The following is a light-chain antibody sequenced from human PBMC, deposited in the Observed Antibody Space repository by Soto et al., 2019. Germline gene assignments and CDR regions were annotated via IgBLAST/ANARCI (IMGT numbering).Light chain of an antibody. J-gene: IGLJ1*01. CDR2: EVS. CDR3: SSYAGSNNLGV. CDR1: SSDVGGYNY. Sequence: QSALTQPPSATGSPGQSVTISCTGTSSDVGGYNYVSWYQQHPGKAPKLMIYEVSKRPSGVPDRFSGSKSGNTASLTVSGLQAEDEADYCCSSYAGSNNLGVLGTGTKVTVL. V-gene: IGLV2-8*01.